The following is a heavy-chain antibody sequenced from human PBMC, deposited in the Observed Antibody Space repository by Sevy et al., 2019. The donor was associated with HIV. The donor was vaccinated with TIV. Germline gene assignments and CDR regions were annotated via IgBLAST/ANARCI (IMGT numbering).Heavy chain of an antibody. CDR1: GFTFSSYS. V-gene: IGHV3-21*01. J-gene: IGHJ5*02. D-gene: IGHD1-1*01. Sequence: GGSLRLSCAASGFTFSSYSMNWVRQAPGKGLEWVSSISSSSSYIYYADSVKGRFTISRDNAKNSLYLQMNSLRAEDTAVSYCARGRPYGGTDRNWFDPWGQGTLVTVSS. CDR3: ARGRPYGGTDRNWFDP. CDR2: ISSSSSYI.